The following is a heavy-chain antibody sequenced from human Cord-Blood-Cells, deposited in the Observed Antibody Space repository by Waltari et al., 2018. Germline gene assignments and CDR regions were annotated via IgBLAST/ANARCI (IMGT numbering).Heavy chain of an antibody. Sequence: GIIPIFGTANYAQKFQGRVTITADESTSTAYMELSSLRSEDTAVYYCARDPYSSSSLNYYYMDVWGKGTTVTVSS. D-gene: IGHD6-6*01. CDR2: IIPIFGTA. CDR3: ARDPYSSSSLNYYYMDV. J-gene: IGHJ6*03. V-gene: IGHV1-69*01.